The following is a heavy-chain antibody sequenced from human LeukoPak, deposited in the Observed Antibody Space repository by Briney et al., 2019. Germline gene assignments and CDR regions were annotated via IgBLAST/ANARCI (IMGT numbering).Heavy chain of an antibody. Sequence: GGSLRLSCAASGFTFNNAWINWVRQAPGKGLEWVSVIYSGGSTYYADSVKGRFTISRDNSKNTLYLQMNSLRAEDTAVYYCARDSPYGFKHFDYWGQGTLVTVSS. CDR2: IYSGGST. CDR3: ARDSPYGFKHFDY. CDR1: GFTFNNAW. D-gene: IGHD4-17*01. V-gene: IGHV3-53*01. J-gene: IGHJ4*02.